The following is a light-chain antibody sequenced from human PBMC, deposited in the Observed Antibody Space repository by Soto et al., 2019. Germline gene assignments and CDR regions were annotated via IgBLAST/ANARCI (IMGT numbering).Light chain of an antibody. J-gene: IGLJ1*01. CDR3: AAWDASLNGYV. CDR1: SSNIGSKT. V-gene: IGLV1-44*01. CDR2: NSY. Sequence: QSVLTQPPSASGTPGQRVTISCSGSSSNIGSKTVNWYQQLPGTVPKLLIYNSYQRPSGVPDLFSGSKSGTSASLAISGLLSEDEADYYCAAWDASLNGYVFGAGTKVTVL.